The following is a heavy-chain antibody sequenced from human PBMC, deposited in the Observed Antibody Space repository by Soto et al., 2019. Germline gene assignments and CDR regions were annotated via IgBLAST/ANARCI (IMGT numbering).Heavy chain of an antibody. CDR1: GGSISSYY. D-gene: IGHD3-22*01. V-gene: IGHV4-59*01. Sequence: SETLSLTCTVSGGSISSYYWSWIRQPPGRGLEWIGYIYYSGSTNYNPSLKSRVTISVDTSKNQFSLKLSSVTAADTAVYYCARENVGNYYDSSGYYLPPDAFDIWGQGTMVTVSS. CDR2: IYYSGST. CDR3: ARENVGNYYDSSGYYLPPDAFDI. J-gene: IGHJ3*02.